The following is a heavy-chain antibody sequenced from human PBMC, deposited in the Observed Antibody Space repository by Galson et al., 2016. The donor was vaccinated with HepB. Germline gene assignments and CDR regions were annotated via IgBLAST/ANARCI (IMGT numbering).Heavy chain of an antibody. V-gene: IGHV3-74*03. CDR2: INSDGSST. Sequence: SLRLSCAASGFAFSSSWMHWVRQAPGKGLVWVARINSDGSSTTYVDSVKGRFTISRDNAKNTVYLQMNSLSAGDTAMYYCASRGSGNTYGYCYWGQGTLVTVSS. J-gene: IGHJ4*02. D-gene: IGHD5-18*01. CDR3: ASRGSGNTYGYCY. CDR1: GFAFSSSW.